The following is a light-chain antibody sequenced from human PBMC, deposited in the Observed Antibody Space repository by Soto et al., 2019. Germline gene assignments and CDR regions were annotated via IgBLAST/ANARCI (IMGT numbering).Light chain of an antibody. J-gene: IGKJ1*01. CDR3: QQYNTYLS. Sequence: DVQMTQSPSTLSASVGDRVTITCRANQDVSSWLAWYQQKPGKAPKLLIYDASSLESGVPSRFSGSGSGTEFTLTISSLQPDDVATYYCQQYNTYLSFGQGTKVDIK. CDR1: QDVSSW. CDR2: DAS. V-gene: IGKV1-5*01.